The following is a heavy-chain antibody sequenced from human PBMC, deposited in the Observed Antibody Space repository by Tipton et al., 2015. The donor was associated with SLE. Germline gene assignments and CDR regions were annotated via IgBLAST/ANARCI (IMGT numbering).Heavy chain of an antibody. CDR2: ISYDGSNK. Sequence: SLRLSCAASGFAFSSYAMHWVSQAPGKGLEWVAVISYDGSNKYYADSVKGRFTISRDNSKNTLYLQMNSLRAEDTAVYYCARDQVLWFGELSYWGQGTLVTVSS. CDR3: ARDQVLWFGELSY. D-gene: IGHD3-10*01. J-gene: IGHJ4*02. CDR1: GFAFSSYA. V-gene: IGHV3-30*04.